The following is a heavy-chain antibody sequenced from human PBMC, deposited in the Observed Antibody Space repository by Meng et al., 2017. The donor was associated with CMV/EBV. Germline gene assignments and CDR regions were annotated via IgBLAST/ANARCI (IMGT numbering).Heavy chain of an antibody. J-gene: IGHJ4*02. V-gene: IGHV4-39*01. Sequence: GSLRLSCTVSGGSISSSSYYWGWIRQPPGKGLEWIGSIYYSGSTYYNPSLKSRVTISVDTSKNQFSLKLSSVTAADTAVYYCARHRWELYSPIDYWGQGTLVTVSS. CDR2: IYYSGST. D-gene: IGHD1-26*01. CDR1: GGSISSSSYY. CDR3: ARHRWELYSPIDY.